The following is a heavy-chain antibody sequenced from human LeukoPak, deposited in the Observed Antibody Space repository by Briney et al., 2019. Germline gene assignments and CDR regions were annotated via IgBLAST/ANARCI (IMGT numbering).Heavy chain of an antibody. J-gene: IGHJ4*02. Sequence: SETLSLTCAVYGGSFSGYYWSWIRQPPGKGLEWIGEINHSGSTNYNPSLKSRVTISVDTSKNQFSLKLSSVTAADTAVYYCARGGGSRGYYFDYWGQGTLVTVSS. V-gene: IGHV4-34*01. D-gene: IGHD6-19*01. CDR1: GGSFSGYY. CDR3: ARGGGSRGYYFDY. CDR2: INHSGST.